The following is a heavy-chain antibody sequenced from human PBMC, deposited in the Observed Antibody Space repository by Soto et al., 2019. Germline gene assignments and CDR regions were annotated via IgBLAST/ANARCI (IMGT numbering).Heavy chain of an antibody. CDR1: RLTFSNYG. Sequence: GGSLRLSCVSSRLTFSNYGMHWVRQAPGKGLEWVAVISYESISTVYRDSVRGRFTISRDNSRNTLYLHMNSLTPEDTAVYYCAREAGCSGTNCNVYFDYWGLGTLVTVSS. V-gene: IGHV3-30*03. CDR3: AREAGCSGTNCNVYFDY. CDR2: ISYESIST. D-gene: IGHD2-15*01. J-gene: IGHJ4*01.